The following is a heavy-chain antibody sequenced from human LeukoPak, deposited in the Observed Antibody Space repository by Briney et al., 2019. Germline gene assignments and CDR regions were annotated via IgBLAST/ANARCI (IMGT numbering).Heavy chain of an antibody. CDR2: IIPILGIA. CDR1: GGTFSSYA. J-gene: IGHJ6*02. D-gene: IGHD3-3*01. V-gene: IGHV1-69*04. Sequence: SVTVSCKASGGTFSSYAISWVRQAPGQGLEWMGRIIPILGIANYAQKFQGRVTITADKSTSTAYMELSSLRSEDTAVYYCASEDFWSGYTYYYYGMDVWGQGTTVTVSS. CDR3: ASEDFWSGYTYYYYGMDV.